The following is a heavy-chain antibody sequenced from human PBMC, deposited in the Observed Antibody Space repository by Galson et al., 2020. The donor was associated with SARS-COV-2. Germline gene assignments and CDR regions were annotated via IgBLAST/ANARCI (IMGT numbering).Heavy chain of an antibody. V-gene: IGHV4-34*01. CDR3: VRGRPAPNLALIPDPDH. Sequence: SETLSLTCTVHGGSFTGYSWHWIRQSPGKGLEWIGEVAHTGNINYNPSLKSRVTISEESSKRQFSLKVISVTAADTALYFCVRGRPAPNLALIPDPDHWGQGTLVTISS. CDR2: VAHTGNI. CDR1: GGSFTGYS. J-gene: IGHJ5*02. D-gene: IGHD2-21*01.